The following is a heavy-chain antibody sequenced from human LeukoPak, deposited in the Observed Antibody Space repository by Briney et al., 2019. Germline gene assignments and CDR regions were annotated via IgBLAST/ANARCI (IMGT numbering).Heavy chain of an antibody. D-gene: IGHD6-19*01. CDR1: GVSISSGHW. CDR3: VTSIALAGWGGFDT. Sequence: SETLSLTCAVSGVSISSGHWWSWVRPPPGKGLEWIGEIYHSGSTNCHASLKSRLTISVDTSENQFSLNLNSVTAADTAVYYCVTSIALAGWGGFDTWGQGTMVSVSS. CDR2: IYHSGST. J-gene: IGHJ3*02. V-gene: IGHV4-4*02.